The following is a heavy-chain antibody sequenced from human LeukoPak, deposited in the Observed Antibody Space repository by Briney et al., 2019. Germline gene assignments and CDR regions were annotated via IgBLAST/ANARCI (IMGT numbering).Heavy chain of an antibody. J-gene: IGHJ4*02. CDR2: IIPIFGTA. CDR1: GGTFSSYA. V-gene: IGHV1-69*13. D-gene: IGHD1-26*01. CDR3: ARGAGSYGYFDY. Sequence: ASVKVSCKASGGTFSSYAISWVRQAPGQGLEWMGGIIPIFGTANYAQKFQGRVTITADGSTSTAYMELSSLRSEDTAVYYCARGAGSYGYFDYWGQGTLVTVSS.